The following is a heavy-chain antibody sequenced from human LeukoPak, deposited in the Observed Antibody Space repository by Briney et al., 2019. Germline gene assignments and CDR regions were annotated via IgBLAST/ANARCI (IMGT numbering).Heavy chain of an antibody. CDR2: INPNSGGT. CDR1: GYTFTGYY. Sequence: GASVKVSCKASGYTFTGYYMHWVRQAPGQGLEWMGWINPNSGGTNYAQKFQGRVTMTRDTSISTAYMELSRLRSDDTAVYYCARDWGSSSSSFDYWGQGTLVTVSS. D-gene: IGHD6-6*01. V-gene: IGHV1-2*02. CDR3: ARDWGSSSSSFDY. J-gene: IGHJ4*02.